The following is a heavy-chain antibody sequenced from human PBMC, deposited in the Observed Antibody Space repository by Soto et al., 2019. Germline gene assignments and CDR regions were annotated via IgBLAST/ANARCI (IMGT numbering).Heavy chain of an antibody. CDR1: GFTLSSFA. D-gene: IGHD6-19*01. CDR3: ARAEYTSGWYFMWIDY. CDR2: TSSDGSKK. V-gene: IGHV3-30*04. J-gene: IGHJ4*02. Sequence: QVQLVESGGGVVQPGKSLRLSCAASGFTLSSFAMHWVRQAPGKGLEWVAVTSSDGSKKYYADSVKGRFTISRDNSKNTLHLQMNSLRADDTAVFYCARAEYTSGWYFMWIDYWGQGTLVTVSS.